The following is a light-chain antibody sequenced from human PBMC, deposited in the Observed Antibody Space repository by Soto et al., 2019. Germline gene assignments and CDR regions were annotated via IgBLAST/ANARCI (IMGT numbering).Light chain of an antibody. Sequence: ESVVTQSPGTLSMSPGERATLSCRASQSVSSSYSAWYQQKPGQAPRLLIYGASRRATGIPDRFSGSGSGTDFPLTISRLEPEDSAVYYCQQYGSSPFTFGPGTKVDIK. J-gene: IGKJ3*01. CDR3: QQYGSSPFT. V-gene: IGKV3-20*01. CDR2: GAS. CDR1: QSVSSSY.